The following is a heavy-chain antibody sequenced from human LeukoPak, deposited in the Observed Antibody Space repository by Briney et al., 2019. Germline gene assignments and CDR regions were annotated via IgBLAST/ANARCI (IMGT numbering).Heavy chain of an antibody. V-gene: IGHV4-34*01. Sequence: SETLSLTCAVYGGSFSGYYWSWIRQPPGKGLEWIGEINHSGSTNYNPSLKSRVTISVDTSKNQFSLKLSSVTAADTAVYYCGIYYDSSGYPFDYWGQGTLVTVSS. J-gene: IGHJ4*02. CDR1: GGSFSGYY. CDR2: INHSGST. D-gene: IGHD3-22*01. CDR3: GIYYDSSGYPFDY.